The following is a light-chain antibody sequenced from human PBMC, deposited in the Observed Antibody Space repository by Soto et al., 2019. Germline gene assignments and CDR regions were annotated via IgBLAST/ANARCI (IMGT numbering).Light chain of an antibody. CDR2: EVN. V-gene: IGLV2-14*01. CDR3: SSATNTGTLVV. Sequence: QSVLTQPASVSGSPGQSITISCTGTSSDIASYKFVSWYQHHPGKAPKLLIYEVNNRPSGVSNRFSGSKSGNTASLTISGLQPEDEANYFCSSATNTGTLVVFGGGTKLTVL. CDR1: SSDIASYKF. J-gene: IGLJ2*01.